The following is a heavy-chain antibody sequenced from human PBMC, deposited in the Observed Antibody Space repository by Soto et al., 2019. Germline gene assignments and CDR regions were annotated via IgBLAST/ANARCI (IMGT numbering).Heavy chain of an antibody. V-gene: IGHV1-69*13. CDR3: ASHVIGVVAPPLYGMDV. Sequence: GXSVKGSYKASCGTLSSHAISWVRQAPVQGLEWMGAIMPIFGTANHAQKFQGRVTITADEYTSTAYMELSSLRSEDTAVYYCASHVIGVVAPPLYGMDVWGQGTKVTVYS. J-gene: IGHJ6*02. CDR2: IMPIFGTA. CDR1: CGTLSSHA. D-gene: IGHD3-16*01.